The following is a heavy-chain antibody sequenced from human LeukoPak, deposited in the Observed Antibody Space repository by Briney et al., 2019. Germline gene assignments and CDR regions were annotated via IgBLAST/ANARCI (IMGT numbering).Heavy chain of an antibody. CDR3: AKEKEITIFGVVTNWFDP. J-gene: IGHJ5*02. CDR1: GFTFSSYA. V-gene: IGHV3-23*01. CDR2: ISGSGGST. Sequence: PGGSLRLSCAASGFTFSSYAMSWVRQAPGKGLGWVSAISGSGGSTYYADSVKGRFTISRDNSKNTLYLQMNSLRAEDTAVYYCAKEKEITIFGVVTNWFDPWGQGTLVTVSS. D-gene: IGHD3-3*01.